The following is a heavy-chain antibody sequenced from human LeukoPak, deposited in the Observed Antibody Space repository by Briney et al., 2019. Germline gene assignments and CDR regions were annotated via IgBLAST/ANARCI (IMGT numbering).Heavy chain of an antibody. J-gene: IGHJ4*02. CDR3: ARDYYGDYDYYFDN. D-gene: IGHD4-17*01. CDR1: GFTFSSYS. CDR2: ISSVSSYI. V-gene: IGHV3-21*01. Sequence: GGSLRLSCAASGFTFSSYSMNWVSQAPGKGLEWVSSISSVSSYIYYADSVKGRFTISRDNAKNSLYLQMNSLRAEDTAVYYCARDYYGDYDYYFDNWGQGTLVTVSS.